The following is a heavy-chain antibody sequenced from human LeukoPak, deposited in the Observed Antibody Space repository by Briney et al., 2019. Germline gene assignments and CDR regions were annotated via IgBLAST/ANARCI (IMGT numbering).Heavy chain of an antibody. CDR2: ISTYNGNT. Sequence: ASVNVSCKASGYTFTSYGIIWVRQAPGQGLEWMGWISTYNGNTNYAQKIQGRVTMTTDTSTSTAYMELRSLRSDDTAVYYCARDQDYVWGTPSGYWGQGTLVTVSS. CDR3: ARDQDYVWGTPSGY. D-gene: IGHD3-16*01. V-gene: IGHV1-18*01. J-gene: IGHJ4*02. CDR1: GYTFTSYG.